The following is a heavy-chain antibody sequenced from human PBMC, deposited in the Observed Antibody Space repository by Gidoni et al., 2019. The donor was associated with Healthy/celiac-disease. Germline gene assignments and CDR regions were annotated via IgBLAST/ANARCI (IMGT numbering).Heavy chain of an antibody. CDR1: GFTFSRYA. J-gene: IGHJ6*02. CDR2: ISGSGGST. V-gene: IGHV3-23*04. D-gene: IGHD6-13*01. Sequence: EVQLVESGGGLVQPGGSLRLSCAASGFTFSRYALSWVRQAPGKGLEWVSAISGSGGSTYYADSVKGRFTISRDNSKNTLYLQMNSLRAEDTAVYYCAKDLLTSSSWYGYYYYYGMDAWGQGTTVTVSS. CDR3: AKDLLTSSSWYGYYYYYGMDA.